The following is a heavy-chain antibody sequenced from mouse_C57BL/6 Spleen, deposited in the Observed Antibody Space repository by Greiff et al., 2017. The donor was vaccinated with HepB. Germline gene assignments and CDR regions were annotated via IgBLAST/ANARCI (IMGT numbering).Heavy chain of an antibody. CDR1: GYAFSGYW. V-gene: IGHV1-80*01. D-gene: IGHD4-1*01. Sequence: QVQLKESGAELVKPGASVKISCKASGYAFSGYWMNWVKQRPGKGLEWIGKIYPGDGDTNYNGTFKGQATLTADKSTSTAYMQLGSLTSEDSAVYFCASRELGYYVDDWGQGTTLTVSS. J-gene: IGHJ2*01. CDR3: ASRELGYYVDD. CDR2: IYPGDGDT.